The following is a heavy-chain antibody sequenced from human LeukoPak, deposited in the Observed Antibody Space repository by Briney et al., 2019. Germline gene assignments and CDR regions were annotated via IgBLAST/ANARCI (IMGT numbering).Heavy chain of an antibody. CDR2: ISYDGTNK. CDR1: GFTFSSYA. Sequence: PGGSLRLSCAASGFTFSSYAMHWVRQSPGKGLEWVAVISYDGTNKKHADSVKGRFTISRDNSKNTLYLQMNSLRAEDTAVYYCTRGPGYHDSSYLDYWGQGTLVTVSS. J-gene: IGHJ4*02. CDR3: TRGPGYHDSSYLDY. D-gene: IGHD3-22*01. V-gene: IGHV3-30*04.